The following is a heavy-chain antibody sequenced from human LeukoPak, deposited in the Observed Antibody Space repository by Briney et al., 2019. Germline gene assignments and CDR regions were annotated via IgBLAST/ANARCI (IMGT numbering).Heavy chain of an antibody. CDR1: GGSFTAYY. CDR3: AMVVWGSYFDY. Sequence: SETLSLTCAVYGGSFTAYYWSVIRQPPGKGLEWIGEINHSGSINYNPSLKSRVTTSADTSKNQFSLKLSSVTAADTAVYYCAMVVWGSYFDYWGQGTLVTVSS. CDR2: INHSGSI. V-gene: IGHV4-34*01. D-gene: IGHD3-16*01. J-gene: IGHJ4*03.